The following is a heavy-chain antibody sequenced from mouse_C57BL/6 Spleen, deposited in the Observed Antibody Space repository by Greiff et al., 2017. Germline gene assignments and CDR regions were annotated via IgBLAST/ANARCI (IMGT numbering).Heavy chain of an antibody. D-gene: IGHD4-1*02. CDR2: IDPSDSYT. Sequence: VQLQQPGTELVKPGASVKLSCKASGYTFTSYWMHWVKQRPGQGLEWIGEIDPSDSYTNYNQKFKGKSTLTVDKSSSTAYMQLSSLTSEDSAVYYCARKDNWGRGDYWGQGTTLTVSS. CDR1: GYTFTSYW. J-gene: IGHJ2*01. V-gene: IGHV1-69*01. CDR3: ARKDNWGRGDY.